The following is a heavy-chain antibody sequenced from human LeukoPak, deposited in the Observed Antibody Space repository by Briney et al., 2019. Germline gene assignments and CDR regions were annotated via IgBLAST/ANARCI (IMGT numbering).Heavy chain of an antibody. D-gene: IGHD6-19*01. V-gene: IGHV3-66*04. CDR3: VRLDSGWYYFDY. J-gene: IGHJ4*02. CDR2: IYSGDDA. CDR1: GFTVYSNY. Sequence: GGSLRLSCAVSGFTVYSNYMSWVRQAPGKGLEWVSAIYSGDDAKHADSVKGRFSISRDNSKSTLYLQMNSLGVEDTAVYYCVRLDSGWYYFDYWGQGTLVTVSS.